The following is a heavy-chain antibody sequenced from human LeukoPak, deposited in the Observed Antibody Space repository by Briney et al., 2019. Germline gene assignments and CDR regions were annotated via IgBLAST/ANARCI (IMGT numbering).Heavy chain of an antibody. CDR1: GGTFSSYA. D-gene: IGHD1-26*01. CDR3: ARGRNSGLGATTYFDY. J-gene: IGHJ4*02. CDR2: IIPIFGTA. V-gene: IGHV1-69*13. Sequence: SVKVSCKASGGTFSSYAISWVRQAPGQGLEWMGGIIPIFGTANYAQKFQGRVTITADESTSTAYMELSSLRSEDTAVYYCARGRNSGLGATTYFDYWGQGTLVTVSS.